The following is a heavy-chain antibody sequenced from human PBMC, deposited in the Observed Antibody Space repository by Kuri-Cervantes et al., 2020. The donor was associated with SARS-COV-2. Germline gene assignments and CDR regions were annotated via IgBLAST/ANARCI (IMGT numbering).Heavy chain of an antibody. D-gene: IGHD1-1*01. J-gene: IGHJ4*02. CDR3: VRDGEHWNFDY. Sequence: LSLPCAASGFTFSSYWMSWVRQAPGKGLVWVSRINPDGSYTNNADSVKGRFTLSRDKAKNILFLQMNSLRAEDTAVYYCVRDGEHWNFDYWGQGTLVTVSS. CDR2: INPDGSYT. CDR1: GFTFSSYW. V-gene: IGHV3-74*01.